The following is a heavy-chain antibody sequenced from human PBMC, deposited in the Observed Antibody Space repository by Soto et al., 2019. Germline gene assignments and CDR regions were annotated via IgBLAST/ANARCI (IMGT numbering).Heavy chain of an antibody. D-gene: IGHD5-18*01. V-gene: IGHV3-30*18. J-gene: IGHJ4*02. Sequence: QVQLVESGGGVVQPGRSLRLSCAASGFTFSSYGMHWVRQAPGKGLEWVAVISYDGSNKYYADSVKGRFTISRDNSKNTLYLQMNSLRAGDTAVYYCAKDRVDTAMGPLDYWGQGTLVTVSS. CDR3: AKDRVDTAMGPLDY. CDR2: ISYDGSNK. CDR1: GFTFSSYG.